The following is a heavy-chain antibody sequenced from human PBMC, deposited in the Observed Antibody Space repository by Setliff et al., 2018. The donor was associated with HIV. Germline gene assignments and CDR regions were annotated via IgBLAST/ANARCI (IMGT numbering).Heavy chain of an antibody. CDR1: GYSLSSDYY. Sequence: SETLSLTCAVSGYSLSSDYYWGWIRQPPGKGLEWIASIYHSGSTYYNPSLKSRVIISVDMSKNQFSLKLGSMTAADTAVYYCAKHDFGEGSCFDPWGQGSLVTVSS. V-gene: IGHV4-38-2*01. J-gene: IGHJ5*02. CDR2: IYHSGST. CDR3: AKHDFGEGSCFDP. D-gene: IGHD3-16*01.